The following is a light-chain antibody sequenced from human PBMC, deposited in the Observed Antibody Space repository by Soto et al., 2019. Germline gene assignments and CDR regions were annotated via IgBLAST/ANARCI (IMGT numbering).Light chain of an antibody. Sequence: QSVLTQPPSASGTPGQRVTISCSGSTSNIGSNVVTWYQQVPGTAPKVVIYGTDQRPSGVPDRFSGSKSGTSASLAISGLQPEDDADYYCAAWSDTLIGVVFGGGTKLTVL. CDR1: TSNIGSNV. CDR2: GTD. J-gene: IGLJ2*01. CDR3: AAWSDTLIGVV. V-gene: IGLV1-44*01.